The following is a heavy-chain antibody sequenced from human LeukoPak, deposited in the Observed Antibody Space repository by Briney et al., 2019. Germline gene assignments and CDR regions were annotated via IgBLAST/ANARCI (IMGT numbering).Heavy chain of an antibody. CDR3: ARVMRRRGAFDI. CDR2: IIPIFGTT. J-gene: IGHJ3*02. CDR1: GGTFSSYA. D-gene: IGHD3-16*01. Sequence: SVKVSCKASGGTFSSYAISWVRQAPGQGLEWMGGIIPIFGTTNYAQNFQGSVTITADESTHTAYPALSSLSSADKAVYYGARVMRRRGAFDIWGQGTMVTVSS. V-gene: IGHV1-69*13.